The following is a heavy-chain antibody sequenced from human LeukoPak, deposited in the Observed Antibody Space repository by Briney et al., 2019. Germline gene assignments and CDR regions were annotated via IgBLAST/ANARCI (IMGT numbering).Heavy chain of an antibody. J-gene: IGHJ4*02. CDR2: TSSDLNVK. CDR1: GFTFSDYY. Sequence: AGGSLRLSCAASGFTFSDYYMTWIRQTPGKGLEWVAVTSSDLNVKLYADSVKGRFTISRDNSRSTLYLQMNSLRPEDTAIYYCAREGYYGSGSPPSLYFDYWGQGTLVTVSS. CDR3: AREGYYGSGSPPSLYFDY. D-gene: IGHD3-10*01. V-gene: IGHV3-30*03.